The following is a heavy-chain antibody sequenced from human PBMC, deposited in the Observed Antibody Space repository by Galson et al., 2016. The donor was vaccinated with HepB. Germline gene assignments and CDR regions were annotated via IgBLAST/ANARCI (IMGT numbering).Heavy chain of an antibody. J-gene: IGHJ5*02. V-gene: IGHV3-53*01. D-gene: IGHD2-15*01. Sequence: SLRLSCAASGFTVSSNCMSWVRQAPGKGLEWVSLIYSGGTTFYADSVKGRFTISRDNSKNTLYLQMNSLRAEDTAVYYCARDPAAGYCGGANCYPWGQGTLVTVSS. CDR2: IYSGGTT. CDR1: GFTVSSNC. CDR3: ARDPAAGYCGGANCYP.